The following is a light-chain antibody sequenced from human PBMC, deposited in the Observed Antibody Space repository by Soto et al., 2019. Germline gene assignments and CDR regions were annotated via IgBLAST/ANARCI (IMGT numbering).Light chain of an antibody. CDR3: QQLNSYPQT. CDR2: AAT. J-gene: IGKJ5*01. V-gene: IGKV1-8*01. CDR1: EGISSY. Sequence: AILMTQSPSSFSASTGDRVTITGRASEGISSYLAWYQKTPGTAPQLLIYAATTFPSGVPSNFSGSGSGTEFTLTISSLQPEDFATYYCQQLNSYPQTFGQGTRLENK.